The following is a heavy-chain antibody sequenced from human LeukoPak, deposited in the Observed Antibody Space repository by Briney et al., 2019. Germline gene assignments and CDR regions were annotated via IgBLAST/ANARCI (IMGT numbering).Heavy chain of an antibody. D-gene: IGHD1-1*01. J-gene: IGHJ5*02. CDR1: GGSFSGYY. CDR2: IYTSGST. V-gene: IGHV4-59*10. CDR3: ARALWTGTTNWFDP. Sequence: SETLSLTCAVYGGSFSGYYWSWIRQPPGKGLEWIGRIYTSGSTNYNPSLKSRVTMSVDTSKNQFSLKLSSVTAADTAVYYCARALWTGTTNWFDPWGQGTLVTVSS.